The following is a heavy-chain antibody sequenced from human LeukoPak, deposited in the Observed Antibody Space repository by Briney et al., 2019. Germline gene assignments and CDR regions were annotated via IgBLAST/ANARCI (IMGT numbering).Heavy chain of an antibody. Sequence: SVKVSCKASGGTFSSYTISWVRQAPGQGLEWMGRIIPILGIANYAQKFQGRVTITVDKSTSTAYMELSSLRSEDTAVYYCASRYCSSTSCYTLSAFDIWGQGTMVTVSS. D-gene: IGHD2-2*02. CDR2: IIPILGIA. CDR3: ASRYCSSTSCYTLSAFDI. V-gene: IGHV1-69*02. CDR1: GGTFSSYT. J-gene: IGHJ3*02.